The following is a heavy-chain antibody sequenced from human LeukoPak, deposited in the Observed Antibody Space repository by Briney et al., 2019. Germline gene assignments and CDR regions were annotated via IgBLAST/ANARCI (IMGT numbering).Heavy chain of an antibody. V-gene: IGHV1-46*01. CDR1: GYTFSSYY. CDR3: ARGGYCSGDSCYPDFDY. D-gene: IGHD2-15*01. CDR2: INPSGGST. Sequence: ASVKVSCKTSGYTFSSYYMHWVRQAPGQGLEWMGMINPSGGSTTYAQKFQGRVTMTRDTSTSTVYMELSSLRSEDTAVYYCARGGYCSGDSCYPDFDYWGQGTLVTVSS. J-gene: IGHJ4*02.